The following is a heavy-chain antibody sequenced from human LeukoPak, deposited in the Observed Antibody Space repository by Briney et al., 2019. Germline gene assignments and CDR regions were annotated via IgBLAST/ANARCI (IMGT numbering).Heavy chain of an antibody. D-gene: IGHD2-15*01. CDR3: ARDQAFVYCSGGTCYDDY. Sequence: ASVKVSCKASGYTFTGYYMHWVRQAPGQGREWMGWINPNSGDTHYAQKFQGRVTMTRDTSINTAYMELSRLRSDDTAVYYCARDQAFVYCSGGTCYDDYWGQGSLVTVSS. V-gene: IGHV1-2*02. CDR1: GYTFTGYY. CDR2: INPNSGDT. J-gene: IGHJ4*02.